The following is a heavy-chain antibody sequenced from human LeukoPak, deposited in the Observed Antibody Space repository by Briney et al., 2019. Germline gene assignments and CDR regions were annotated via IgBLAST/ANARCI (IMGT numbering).Heavy chain of an antibody. J-gene: IGHJ4*02. CDR2: VQVDGRT. CDR1: SLTCGDS. D-gene: IGHD3-3*01. CDR3: AREGGFYRPLDY. Sequence: SLTCGDSWTSVRQSPGNGLGWIPEVQVDGRTNYNPSLKSPLTPPAVLAENPISLRLTTVTAADTAVYYCAREGGFYRPLDYSGQGTLVTVSS. V-gene: IGHV4-4*02.